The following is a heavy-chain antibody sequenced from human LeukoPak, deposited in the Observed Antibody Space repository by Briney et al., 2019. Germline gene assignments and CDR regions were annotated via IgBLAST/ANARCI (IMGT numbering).Heavy chain of an antibody. D-gene: IGHD6-6*01. CDR1: GFTFNNYW. J-gene: IGHJ3*02. CDR3: ARVYSSSSGKNAFDI. Sequence: PGGSLRLSCAVSGFTFNNYWMSWARQAPGKGLEWVANIKQDGNEKYYVDSVKGRFTISRDNAKNSLYLQMNSLRAEDTAVYYCARVYSSSSGKNAFDIWGQGTMVTVSS. CDR2: IKQDGNEK. V-gene: IGHV3-7*03.